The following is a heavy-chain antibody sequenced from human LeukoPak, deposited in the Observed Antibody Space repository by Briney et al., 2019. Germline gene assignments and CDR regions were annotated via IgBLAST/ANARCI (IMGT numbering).Heavy chain of an antibody. J-gene: IGHJ6*03. CDR1: GYTFTSYG. CDR2: ISAYNGNT. Sequence: ASVKVSCKASGYTFTSYGISWVRQAPGQGLEWMGWISAYNGNTNYAQKLQGRVTMTTDTSTSTAYMELRSLRSDDTAVYYCARVWHRLLWFGELFRISNYYYYMDVWGKGTTVTVSS. V-gene: IGHV1-18*01. CDR3: ARVWHRLLWFGELFRISNYYYYMDV. D-gene: IGHD3-10*01.